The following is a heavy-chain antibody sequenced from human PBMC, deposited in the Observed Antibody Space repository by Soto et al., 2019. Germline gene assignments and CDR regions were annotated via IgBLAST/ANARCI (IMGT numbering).Heavy chain of an antibody. D-gene: IGHD1-1*01. J-gene: IGHJ6*02. CDR3: ARGAENWNLYYYYGMDV. Sequence: PSETLSLTCAVYGGSFSGYYWSWIRQPPGKGLEWIGEINHSGSTNYNPSLKSRVTISVDTSKNQFSLKLSSVTAADTAVYYCARGAENWNLYYYYGMDVWGQGTTVTVSS. CDR1: GGSFSGYY. CDR2: INHSGST. V-gene: IGHV4-34*01.